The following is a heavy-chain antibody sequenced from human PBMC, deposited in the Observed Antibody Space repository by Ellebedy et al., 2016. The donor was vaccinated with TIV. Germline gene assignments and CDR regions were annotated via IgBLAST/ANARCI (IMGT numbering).Heavy chain of an antibody. V-gene: IGHV3-23*01. CDR1: GFTFSSYA. J-gene: IGHJ4*02. CDR2: LNANGVVI. CDR3: ARDLDKSSGWYGGAAY. Sequence: PGGSLRLSCAASGFTFSSYAASWVRQAPGKGLEWVAGLNANGVVIAYADSVKGRSTISRDNSMTTVYLEMNSLRAEDTALYYCARDLDKSSGWYGGAAYWGQGTQVTVSS. D-gene: IGHD6-19*01.